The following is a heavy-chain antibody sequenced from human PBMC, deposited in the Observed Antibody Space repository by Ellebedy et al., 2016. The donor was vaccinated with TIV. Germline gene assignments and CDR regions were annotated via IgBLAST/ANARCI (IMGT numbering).Heavy chain of an antibody. CDR2: IYPGDSKT. D-gene: IGHD3-22*01. J-gene: IGHJ4*02. CDR3: ARLVGSSGSHDY. V-gene: IGHV5-51*01. Sequence: KVSCKGSGNSFTTYWIGWVRQMPGKGLEWMGIIYPGDSKTSYSPSFQGQVTISADKSSSTAYLQWSGLKASDTAMYYCARLVGSSGSHDYWGQGTLVTVSS. CDR1: GNSFTTYW.